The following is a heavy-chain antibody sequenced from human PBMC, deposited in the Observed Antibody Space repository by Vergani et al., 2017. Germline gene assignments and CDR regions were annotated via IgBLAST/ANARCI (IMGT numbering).Heavy chain of an antibody. Sequence: EVQLVESGGGLVKPGGSLRLSCAASGFTFSSYWMSWVRQAPGKGLEWVANIKQDGSEKYYVDSVKGRFTICRDNAKNSLYLQMNSLRAEDTAVYYCARDGAPTYDFWSGYYDYGMDVWGQGTTVTVSS. CDR3: ARDGAPTYDFWSGYYDYGMDV. CDR1: GFTFSSYW. V-gene: IGHV3-7*03. D-gene: IGHD3-3*01. J-gene: IGHJ6*02. CDR2: IKQDGSEK.